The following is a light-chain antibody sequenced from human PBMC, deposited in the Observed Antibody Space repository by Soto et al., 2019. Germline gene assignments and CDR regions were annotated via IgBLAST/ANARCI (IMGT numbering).Light chain of an antibody. CDR1: SXDVGGYSY. CDR3: SSYTSSSLYV. V-gene: IGLV2-14*01. CDR2: DVS. J-gene: IGLJ1*01. Sequence: QSVLTQPASVSGSPGQSITISCTGTSXDVGGYSYVSWYQQLPGKAPKLMIYDVSDRPSGVSNRFSGSKPGNTASLTISGLQAEDEADYYCSSYTSSSLYVFGTGTKGTVL.